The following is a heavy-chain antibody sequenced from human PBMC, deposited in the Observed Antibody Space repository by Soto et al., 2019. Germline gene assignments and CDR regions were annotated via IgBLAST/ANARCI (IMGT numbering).Heavy chain of an antibody. J-gene: IGHJ3*02. CDR2: ISGNSLDT. Sequence: QVQLVESGGGLVKPGGSLRLSCAASGFTFSDYYASWLRQSPGKGLEWISYISGNSLDTNYADSVRGRFTISRDNAENSLYLQMNYLRAEDTAMYYCASWQQIRMADIWGQGTMVTVSS. CDR3: ASWQQIRMADI. D-gene: IGHD6-13*01. V-gene: IGHV3-11*05. CDR1: GFTFSDYY.